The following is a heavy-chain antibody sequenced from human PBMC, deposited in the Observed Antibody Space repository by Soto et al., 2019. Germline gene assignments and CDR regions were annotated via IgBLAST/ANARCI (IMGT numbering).Heavy chain of an antibody. Sequence: QVQLQESGPGLVKPSQTLSLTCTVSGGSIRSGGYYWSWIRQPPGKGLEWIGYIYYSGSTNYNPSLKSRVTISVDTSKNQFSLKLSSVTAADTAVYYCARVPWQQLGYFDYWGQGTLVTVSS. CDR1: GGSIRSGGYY. D-gene: IGHD6-13*01. V-gene: IGHV4-61*08. CDR2: IYYSGST. CDR3: ARVPWQQLGYFDY. J-gene: IGHJ4*02.